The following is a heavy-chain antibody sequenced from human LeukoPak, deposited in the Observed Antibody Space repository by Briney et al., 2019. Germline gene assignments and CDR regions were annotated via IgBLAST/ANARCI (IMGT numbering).Heavy chain of an antibody. V-gene: IGHV4-39*02. CDR2: IYYSGLT. CDR3: ASGTFDDYGDYDRGDYFDH. J-gene: IGHJ4*02. D-gene: IGHD4-17*01. CDR1: GGSITSSSSY. Sequence: PSETLSLTCTVSGGSITSSSSYWRWVRQPPGKGPEWIGSIYYSGLTYDNPSLKSRVSISVDPAKNHFSLKVTSVTAADTAVYYGASGTFDDYGDYDRGDYFDHWSQGTLVTVSS.